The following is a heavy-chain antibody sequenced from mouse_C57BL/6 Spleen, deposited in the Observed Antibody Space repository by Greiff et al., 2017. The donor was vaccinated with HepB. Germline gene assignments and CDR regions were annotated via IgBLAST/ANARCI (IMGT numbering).Heavy chain of an antibody. V-gene: IGHV5-6*01. D-gene: IGHD2-4*01. CDR3: ARQNYDYALDY. J-gene: IGHJ2*01. CDR1: GFTFSSYG. CDR2: ISSGGSYT. Sequence: EVKLVESGGDLVKPGGSLKLSCAASGFTFSSYGMSWVRQTPDKRLEWVATISSGGSYTYYPDSVKGRFTISRDNAKNTLYLQMSSLKSEDTAMYYCARQNYDYALDYWGQGTTLTVSS.